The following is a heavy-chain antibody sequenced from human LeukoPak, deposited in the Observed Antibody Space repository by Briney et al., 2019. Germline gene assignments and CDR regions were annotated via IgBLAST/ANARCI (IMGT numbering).Heavy chain of an antibody. V-gene: IGHV3-7*01. Sequence: PGGSLRLSRAASGFTFSSYWMSWVRQAPGKGLEWVANIKQDGSEKYYVDSVKGRFTISRDNAKNSLYLQMNSLRAEDTAVYYCARDQVPYDFWSGYYLGYWGQGTLVTVSS. CDR1: GFTFSSYW. CDR2: IKQDGSEK. J-gene: IGHJ4*02. CDR3: ARDQVPYDFWSGYYLGY. D-gene: IGHD3-3*01.